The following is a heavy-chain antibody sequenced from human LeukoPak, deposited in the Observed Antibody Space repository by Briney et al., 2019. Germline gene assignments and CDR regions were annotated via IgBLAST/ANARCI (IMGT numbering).Heavy chain of an antibody. D-gene: IGHD6-19*01. CDR1: GYTFTGYY. Sequence: GASVKVSCKASGYTFTGYYMHWARQAPGQGLEWMGWINPNSGGTNYAQKFQGWVTMTRDTSISTAYMELSRLRSDDTAVYYCARDLSVAVAGMDDWFDPWGQGTLVTVSS. V-gene: IGHV1-2*04. CDR2: INPNSGGT. J-gene: IGHJ5*02. CDR3: ARDLSVAVAGMDDWFDP.